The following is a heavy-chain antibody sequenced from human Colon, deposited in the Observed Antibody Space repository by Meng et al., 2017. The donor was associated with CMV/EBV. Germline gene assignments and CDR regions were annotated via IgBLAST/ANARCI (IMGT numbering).Heavy chain of an antibody. D-gene: IGHD3/OR15-3a*01. J-gene: IGHJ4*02. Sequence: SVKVSCKASGYTFTSNAINWVRQATGQGLEWMGWMKPNSGDTGYAPNFQGRITMTRNTSINTAYMELRSPTNEDTAIYYCARGIPDFWGQGTLVTVSS. V-gene: IGHV1-8*01. CDR3: ARGIPDF. CDR1: GYTFTSNA. CDR2: MKPNSGDT.